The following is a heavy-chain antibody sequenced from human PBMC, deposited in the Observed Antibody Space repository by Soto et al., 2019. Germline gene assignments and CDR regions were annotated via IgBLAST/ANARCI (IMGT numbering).Heavy chain of an antibody. Sequence: ASVKVSCKASGYTFTSYGISWVRQAPGQGLEWMGWISAYNGNTNYAQKLQGRVTMTTDTSTSTAYMELRSLRSDDTAVYYCAREIVVVAAAPDAFDIWGQGTMVTVSS. CDR3: AREIVVVAAAPDAFDI. J-gene: IGHJ3*02. CDR1: GYTFTSYG. CDR2: ISAYNGNT. D-gene: IGHD2-2*01. V-gene: IGHV1-18*01.